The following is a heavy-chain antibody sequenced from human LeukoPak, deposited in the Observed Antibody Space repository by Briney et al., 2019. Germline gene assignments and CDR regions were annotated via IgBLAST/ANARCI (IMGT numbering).Heavy chain of an antibody. Sequence: ASVKVSCKASGYTFTGYYMHWVRQAPGQGLEWMGWINPNSGGTNYAQKFQGRVTMTRDTSISTAYMELSRLRSDDTAVYYCARAGVYVWGSYRYAHFDYWGQGTLVTVSS. CDR3: ARAGVYVWGSYRYAHFDY. CDR1: GYTFTGYY. CDR2: INPNSGGT. V-gene: IGHV1-2*02. D-gene: IGHD3-16*02. J-gene: IGHJ4*02.